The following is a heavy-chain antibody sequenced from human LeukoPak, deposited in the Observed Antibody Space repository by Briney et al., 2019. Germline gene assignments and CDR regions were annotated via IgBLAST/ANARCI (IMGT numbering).Heavy chain of an antibody. CDR1: GYSISSGYY. Sequence: SETLSLTCAVSGYSISSGYYWGWIRPPPGKGLEWIGSIYHSGSTYYNPSLKSRVTISLDTSKNQVSLKLNSVTAADTAVYYCAKQAYYFVDYWGQGTLVAISS. J-gene: IGHJ4*02. CDR3: AKQAYYFVDY. CDR2: IYHSGST. D-gene: IGHD2/OR15-2a*01. V-gene: IGHV4-38-2*01.